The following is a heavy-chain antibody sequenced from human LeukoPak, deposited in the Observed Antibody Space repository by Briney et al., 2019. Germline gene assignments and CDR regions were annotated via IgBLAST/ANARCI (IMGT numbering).Heavy chain of an antibody. CDR3: ARDYYDSSGYS. Sequence: PGGSLRLSCAASGFTVSSNYMSWVRQAPGKGLEWVSVIYSGGSTYYADSVKGRFTISRDNSKNTLYLQMNSLRAEDTAVYYCARDYYDSSGYSWGQGTLVTVSS. D-gene: IGHD3-22*01. J-gene: IGHJ5*02. CDR2: IYSGGST. V-gene: IGHV3-53*01. CDR1: GFTVSSNY.